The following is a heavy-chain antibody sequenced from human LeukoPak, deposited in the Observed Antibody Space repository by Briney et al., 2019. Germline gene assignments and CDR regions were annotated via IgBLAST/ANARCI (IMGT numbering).Heavy chain of an antibody. CDR1: GFTFSSYW. Sequence: GGSLRLSCAASGFTFSSYWMSWVRQAPGKGLEWVANINKDGSEKYYVDSVKGRFTISKDNAKNSLYLQMNSLRAEDTALYHCARNNGMDVWGQGTTVIVSS. J-gene: IGHJ6*02. CDR2: INKDGSEK. CDR3: ARNNGMDV. V-gene: IGHV3-7*03.